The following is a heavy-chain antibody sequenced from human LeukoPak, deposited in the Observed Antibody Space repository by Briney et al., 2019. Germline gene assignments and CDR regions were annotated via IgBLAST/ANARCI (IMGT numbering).Heavy chain of an antibody. CDR2: INPNSGGT. Sequence: GASVKVSCKASGYTFTDYYMHWVRQAPGQGLEWIGWINPNSGGTNYEQKSQGRVTMTTDTSISSAYMEVSRLRSDDTAVYYCARVRIGQQLDKYYYYAMDVWGQGTTVTVSS. J-gene: IGHJ6*02. CDR1: GYTFTDYY. V-gene: IGHV1-2*02. CDR3: ARVRIGQQLDKYYYYAMDV. D-gene: IGHD6-13*01.